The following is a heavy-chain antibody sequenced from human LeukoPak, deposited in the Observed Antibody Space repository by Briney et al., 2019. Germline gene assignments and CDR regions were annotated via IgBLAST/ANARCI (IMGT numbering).Heavy chain of an antibody. Sequence: GGSLRLSCAASGYIFGDYTMNWVRQAPGKGLEWISYISDSSSTIYYADSVKGRFTISRDNANSSLYLHMNSLRAEDTAVYYCARDVTGIRGVIRHFDSWGQGTLVTVSS. CDR1: GYIFGDYT. CDR2: ISDSSSTI. D-gene: IGHD3-10*01. V-gene: IGHV3-48*04. CDR3: ARDVTGIRGVIRHFDS. J-gene: IGHJ4*02.